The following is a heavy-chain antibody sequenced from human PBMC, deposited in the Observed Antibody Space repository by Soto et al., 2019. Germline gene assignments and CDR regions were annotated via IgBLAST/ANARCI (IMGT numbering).Heavy chain of an antibody. CDR2: ILVGGST. CDR1: GFICSSYD. D-gene: IGHD2-8*02. J-gene: IGHJ3*02. CDR3: AKATATGGGAFDI. Sequence: GGSLRLSCAASGFICSSYDMSWVRQAPGKGLEWVSTILVGGSTHYPDSVKGRFTISRDNSKNTVFLQMNSLTAGDTAVYYCAKATATGGGAFDICGQGAMVTVSS. V-gene: IGHV3-23*01.